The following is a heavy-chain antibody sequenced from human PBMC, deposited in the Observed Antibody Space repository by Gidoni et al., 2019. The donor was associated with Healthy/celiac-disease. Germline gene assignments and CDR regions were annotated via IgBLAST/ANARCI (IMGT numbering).Heavy chain of an antibody. CDR3: AREGPPHEYCGGDCYPYYFDY. Sequence: QVQLVQSGAEVKKPGPSVKVSCKASGGTFSSSANSWVRQAPGQGLEWMGGIIPIFGTANYAQKFQGRVTITADESTSTAYMELSSLRSEDTAVYYCAREGPPHEYCGGDCYPYYFDYWGQGTLVTVSS. CDR1: GGTFSSSA. CDR2: IIPIFGTA. J-gene: IGHJ4*02. D-gene: IGHD2-21*02. V-gene: IGHV1-69*01.